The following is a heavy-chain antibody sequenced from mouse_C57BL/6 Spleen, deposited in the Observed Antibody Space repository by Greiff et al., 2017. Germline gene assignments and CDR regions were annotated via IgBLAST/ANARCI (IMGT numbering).Heavy chain of an antibody. Sequence: VQLQQPGAELVKPGASVKLSCKASGYTFTSYWMHWVKQRPGQGLEWIGMIHPNSGSTNYNEKFKSKATLTVDKSSSTAYMQLSSLTSEDSAVYYCARTYGSSLYAVDYWGQGTSVTVSS. V-gene: IGHV1-64*01. J-gene: IGHJ4*01. D-gene: IGHD1-1*01. CDR2: IHPNSGST. CDR1: GYTFTSYW. CDR3: ARTYGSSLYAVDY.